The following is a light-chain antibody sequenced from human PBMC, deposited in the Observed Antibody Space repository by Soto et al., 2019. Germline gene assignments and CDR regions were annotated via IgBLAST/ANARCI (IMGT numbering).Light chain of an antibody. CDR3: QQYNNYWT. CDR1: QSISSW. CDR2: DAS. J-gene: IGKJ1*01. Sequence: IEITQSPSTLSASVGDRVTITCRASQSISSWLAWYQQKPGKAPKLLIYDASSLESGLPTRFSGSGSATEFTLPISSLQPDDSATYYCQQYNNYWTFGQGTKVDIK. V-gene: IGKV1-5*01.